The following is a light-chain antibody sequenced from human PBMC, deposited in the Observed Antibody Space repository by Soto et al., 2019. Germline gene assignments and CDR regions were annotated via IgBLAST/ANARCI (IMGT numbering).Light chain of an antibody. Sequence: QSALTQPRSVSGSPGQSVTISCTGTNSDVGGYNYVSWYQHHPGKAPKLMIYDVNKRPSGIPARFSGSKSGNTASLTISGLQAEDEADYYCCSYAGTYTHYVFGTGTKVNV. CDR1: NSDVGGYNY. CDR2: DVN. J-gene: IGLJ1*01. CDR3: CSYAGTYTHYV. V-gene: IGLV2-11*01.